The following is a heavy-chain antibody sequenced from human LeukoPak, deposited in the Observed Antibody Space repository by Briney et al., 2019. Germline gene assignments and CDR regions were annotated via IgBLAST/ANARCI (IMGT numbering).Heavy chain of an antibody. CDR1: GGSISSYY. CDR3: AREAKHPHYYGSGSIDNWFDP. CDR2: IYYSGST. J-gene: IGHJ5*02. V-gene: IGHV4-59*01. D-gene: IGHD3-10*01. Sequence: SETLSLTCTVSGGSISSYYWSWIRQPPGKGLEWIGYIYYSGSTNYNPSLKSRVTISVDTSRNQFSLKLSSVTAADTAVYYCAREAKHPHYYGSGSIDNWFDPWGQGTLVTVSS.